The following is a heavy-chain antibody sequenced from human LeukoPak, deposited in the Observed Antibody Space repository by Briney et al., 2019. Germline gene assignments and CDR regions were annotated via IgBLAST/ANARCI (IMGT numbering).Heavy chain of an antibody. Sequence: SVKVSCKASGGTFSSYAISRVRQAPGQGLEWMGGIIPIFGTANYAQKFQGRVTITADESTSTAYMELSSLRSEDTAVYYCARVRYSSSWSFDYWGQGTLVTVSS. CDR1: GGTFSSYA. CDR3: ARVRYSSSWSFDY. D-gene: IGHD6-13*01. CDR2: IIPIFGTA. V-gene: IGHV1-69*13. J-gene: IGHJ4*02.